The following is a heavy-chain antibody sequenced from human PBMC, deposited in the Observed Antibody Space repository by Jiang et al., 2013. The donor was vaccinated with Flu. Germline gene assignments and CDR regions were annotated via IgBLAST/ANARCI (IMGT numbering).Heavy chain of an antibody. D-gene: IGHD2-15*01. CDR1: GFTXSSYA. J-gene: IGHJ4*02. V-gene: IGHV3-30*01. Sequence: VQLLESGGGVVQPGRSLRLSCAASGFTXSSYAMHWVRQAPGKGLEWVAVISYDGSNKYYADSVKGRFTISRDNSKNTLYLQMNSLRAEDTAVYYCARDGASYCSGGSCYGYFDYWGQGTLVTVSS. CDR3: ARDGASYCSGGSCYGYFDY. CDR2: ISYDGSNK.